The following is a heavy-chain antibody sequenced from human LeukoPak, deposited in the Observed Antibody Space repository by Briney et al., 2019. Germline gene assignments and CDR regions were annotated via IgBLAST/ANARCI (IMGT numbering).Heavy chain of an antibody. CDR2: LYDSGST. CDR1: GVSISSSGYN. CDR3: ARHTPPGYSGCENAFDI. J-gene: IGHJ3*02. D-gene: IGHD5-12*01. Sequence: SETLSLTCTVSGVSISSSGYNWAWIRQPPGKGLEWIGNLYDSGSTYYNPSLKSRVTISVDTSNNQFSLKLSSVTTADTAVYYCARHTPPGYSGCENAFDIWGQGTMVTVSS. V-gene: IGHV4-39*01.